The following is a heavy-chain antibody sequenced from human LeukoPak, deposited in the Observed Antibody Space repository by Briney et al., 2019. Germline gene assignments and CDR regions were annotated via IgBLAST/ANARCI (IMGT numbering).Heavy chain of an antibody. Sequence: PSETLSLTCTVSGGTISSSSYYWGWIRQPPGKGLEWIGSIYYSGTTYYNPSLKSRVTISVDTSKSQFSLRLTSVTAADTAVYYCVRHVRFLEWLSSYYFDYWGQGTLVTVSS. V-gene: IGHV4-39*01. J-gene: IGHJ4*02. CDR1: GGTISSSSYY. CDR3: VRHVRFLEWLSSYYFDY. D-gene: IGHD3-3*01. CDR2: IYYSGTT.